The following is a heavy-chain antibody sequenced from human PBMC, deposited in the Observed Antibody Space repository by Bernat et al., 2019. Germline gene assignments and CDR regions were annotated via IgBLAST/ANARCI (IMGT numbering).Heavy chain of an antibody. J-gene: IGHJ4*02. CDR2: INHSGST. D-gene: IGHD3-10*01. Sequence: QVQLQQWGAGLLKPSETLSLTCAVYGGSFSGYYWSWIRQPPGKGLEWIGEINHSGSTNYNPPLKSRVTISVDTSKNQFSLKLSSVTAADTAVYYCARAKGLLWFRELLPNYFDYWGQGTLVTVSS. CDR3: ARAKGLLWFRELLPNYFDY. V-gene: IGHV4-34*01. CDR1: GGSFSGYY.